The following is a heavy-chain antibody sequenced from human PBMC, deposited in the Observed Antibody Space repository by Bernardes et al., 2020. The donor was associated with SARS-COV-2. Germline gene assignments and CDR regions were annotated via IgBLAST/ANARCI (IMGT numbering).Heavy chain of an antibody. J-gene: IGHJ2*01. CDR1: GFTFSNYY. CDR2: ITNTGTYR. Sequence: GSLSLSCVASGFTFSNYYMSWIRQAPGKGLEWVSYITNTGTYRKYADSVRGRFTVSRDNAKNSLYLQMNSPSAEDTAVYYCARGNDGGDYHWYFDLWGRGTPVTVSS. CDR3: ARGNDGGDYHWYFDL. D-gene: IGHD2-21*02. V-gene: IGHV3-11*06.